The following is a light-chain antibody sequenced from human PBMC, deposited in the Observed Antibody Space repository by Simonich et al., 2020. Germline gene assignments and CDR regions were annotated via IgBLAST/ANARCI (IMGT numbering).Light chain of an antibody. Sequence: DIQLTQSPSFLSASVGDRVTITCRASQGISSYLAWYQQKPGKAPKLLIYAASTLQSGVPSRFSVSGSGTEFTLTISSLQPDDFATYYCQQYNSYSGTFGQGTKVEIK. CDR2: AAS. J-gene: IGKJ1*01. CDR3: QQYNSYSGT. V-gene: IGKV1-9*01. CDR1: QGISSY.